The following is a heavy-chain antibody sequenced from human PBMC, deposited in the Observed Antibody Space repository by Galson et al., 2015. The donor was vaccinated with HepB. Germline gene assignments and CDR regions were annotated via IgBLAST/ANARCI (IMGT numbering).Heavy chain of an antibody. D-gene: IGHD3-9*01. CDR3: ASGYDILTGYYNSAFDI. V-gene: IGHV3-64*01. CDR1: GFTFSSYA. Sequence: SLRLSCAASGFTFSSYAMHWVRQAPGKGLEYVSAISSNGGSTYYANSVKGRFTISRDNSKNTLYLQMGSLRAEDMAVYYCASGYDILTGYYNSAFDIWGQGTMVTVSS. CDR2: ISSNGGST. J-gene: IGHJ3*02.